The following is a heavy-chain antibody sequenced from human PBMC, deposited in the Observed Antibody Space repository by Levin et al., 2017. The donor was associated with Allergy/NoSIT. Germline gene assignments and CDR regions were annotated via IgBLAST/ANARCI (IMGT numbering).Heavy chain of an antibody. D-gene: IGHD6-6*01. CDR2: ISSSSTYI. CDR3: ASDGSYDTLDI. J-gene: IGHJ3*02. V-gene: IGHV3-21*01. CDR1: GFTFSGYT. Sequence: PGGSLRLSCAASGFTFSGYTLNWVRQAPGKGLEWVSSISSSSTYIYYADSLKGRFTISRDDAKNSLSLQMNSLRVEDTAVYYCASDGSYDTLDIWGQGTMVTVSS.